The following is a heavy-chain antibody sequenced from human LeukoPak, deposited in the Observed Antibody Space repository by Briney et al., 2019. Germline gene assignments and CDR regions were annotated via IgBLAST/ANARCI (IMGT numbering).Heavy chain of an antibody. J-gene: IGHJ4*02. CDR1: GFTVSSNY. Sequence: GGSLRLSCAASGFTVSSNYMSWVRQAPGKGLEWVSVIYSGGGTYYADSVKGRFTISRDNSKNTLYLQMNSLRVEDTAVYYCAKARVGEAGASDYWGQGTLVTVSS. V-gene: IGHV3-53*01. D-gene: IGHD6-13*01. CDR3: AKARVGEAGASDY. CDR2: IYSGGGT.